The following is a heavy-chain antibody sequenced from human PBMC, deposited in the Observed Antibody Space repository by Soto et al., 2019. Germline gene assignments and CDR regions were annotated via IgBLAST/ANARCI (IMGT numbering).Heavy chain of an antibody. CDR2: IYYSGST. J-gene: IGHJ5*02. V-gene: IGHV4-31*03. Sequence: SETLSLTCTVSGGSISSGGYYWSWIRQHPGKGLEWIGYIYYSGSTYYNPSLKSRVTISVDTSKNQFSLKLSSVTAADTAVYYCARSTYGDSNWFDPWGQGTLVTVSS. CDR3: ARSTYGDSNWFDP. D-gene: IGHD4-17*01. CDR1: GGSISSGGYY.